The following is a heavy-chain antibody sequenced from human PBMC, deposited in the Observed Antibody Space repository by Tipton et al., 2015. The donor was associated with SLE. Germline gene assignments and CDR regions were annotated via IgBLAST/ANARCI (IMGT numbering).Heavy chain of an antibody. CDR1: GGTFSSYA. J-gene: IGHJ6*02. CDR3: ASPYCSSTSCFYYYYGMDV. D-gene: IGHD2-2*01. CDR2: IIPIFGTA. V-gene: IGHV1-69*06. Sequence: QSGAEVKKPGSSVKVSCKASGGTFSSYAISWVRQAPGQGLEWMGRIIPIFGTANYAQKFQGRVTITADKSTSTAYMELSSLRSEDTAVYYCASPYCSSTSCFYYYYGMDVWGQGTTVTVSS.